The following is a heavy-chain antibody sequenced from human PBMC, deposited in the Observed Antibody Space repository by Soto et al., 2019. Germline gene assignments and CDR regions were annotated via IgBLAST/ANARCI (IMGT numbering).Heavy chain of an antibody. D-gene: IGHD3-16*01. V-gene: IGHV3-30*18. CDR2: ISYDGSNK. Sequence: GGSLRLSCAASGFTFSSFGMHWVRQVPGKGLEWLAVISYDGSNKHYADSVKGRFSISRDTSKNTLYLQMTNLRAEDTAVYYCAKERVGPIDLCLQPLFFDHWGQGSLVTVSS. J-gene: IGHJ4*02. CDR1: GFTFSSFG. CDR3: AKERVGPIDLCLQPLFFDH.